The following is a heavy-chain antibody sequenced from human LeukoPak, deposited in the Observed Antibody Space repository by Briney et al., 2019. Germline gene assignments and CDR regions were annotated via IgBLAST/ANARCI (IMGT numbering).Heavy chain of an antibody. D-gene: IGHD5-12*01. CDR2: INPSGGTT. CDR3: ARTRGYSDYELDY. J-gene: IGHJ4*02. V-gene: IGHV1-46*01. CDR1: GYTFTSYY. Sequence: GASVKVSCKASGYTFTSYYMHWVRQAPGQGLEWMGIINPSGGTTGHAQRFQGRVTMTRDTSTSTVYMELSSLRSEDTAVYYCARTRGYSDYELDYWGQGTLVTVSS.